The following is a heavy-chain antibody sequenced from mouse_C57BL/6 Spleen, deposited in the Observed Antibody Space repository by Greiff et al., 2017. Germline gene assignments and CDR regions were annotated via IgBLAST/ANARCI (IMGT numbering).Heavy chain of an antibody. CDR3: ARTGTFWYFDV. V-gene: IGHV2-2*01. J-gene: IGHJ1*03. CDR2: IWGGGST. D-gene: IGHD4-1*01. CDR1: GFSLTSYG. Sequence: VQRVESGPGLVQPSQSLSITCTVSGFSLTSYGVHWVRQSPGKGLEWLGVIWGGGSTDYNAAFISRLSISKDNSKSQVFFKMNSLQADDTSIYYCARTGTFWYFDVWGTGTTGTVSS.